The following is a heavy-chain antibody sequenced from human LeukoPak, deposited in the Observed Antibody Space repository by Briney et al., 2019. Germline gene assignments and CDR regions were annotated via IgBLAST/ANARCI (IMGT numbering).Heavy chain of an antibody. J-gene: IGHJ5*02. V-gene: IGHV1-2*06. D-gene: IGHD6-6*01. CDR2: INPNSGGT. CDR1: GYTFTSYG. CDR3: ARDVLAARPLVGWFDP. Sequence: GASVKVSCKASGYTFTSYGISWVRQAPGQGLEWMGRINPNSGGTNYAQKFQGRVTMTRDTSISTAYMELSRLRSDDTAVYYCARDVLAARPLVGWFDPWGQGTLVTVSS.